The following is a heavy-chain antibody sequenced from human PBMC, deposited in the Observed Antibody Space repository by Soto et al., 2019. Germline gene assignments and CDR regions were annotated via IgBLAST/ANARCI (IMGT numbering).Heavy chain of an antibody. CDR2: IKQDGSEK. CDR1: GFTFSSYW. CDR3: PRDDGDSSRWYVDAFDI. D-gene: IGHD6-13*01. Sequence: GGSLRLSCAASGFTFSSYWMSWVRQAPGKGLEWVANIKQDGSEKYYVDSVKGRFTISRDNAKNSLYLQMNSLRAEDTAAYYCPRDDGDSSRWYVDAFDIWGQAIMVNVS. J-gene: IGHJ3*02. V-gene: IGHV3-7*01.